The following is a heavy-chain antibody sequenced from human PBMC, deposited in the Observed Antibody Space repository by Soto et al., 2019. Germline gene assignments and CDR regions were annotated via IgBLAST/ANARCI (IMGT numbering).Heavy chain of an antibody. Sequence: QVQLVQSGAEVKKPGSSVRVSCKASGGTLSTYTVSWVRQAPGQGLVWMGRIVPVLGTTHYAQIFRGRVTFYADIPTRTAFMALSSLTSEDTAVYYCARDLAIDGEYNGFDPWGQGTLVTVSS. V-gene: IGHV1-69*08. CDR2: IVPVLGTT. J-gene: IGHJ5*02. CDR3: ARDLAIDGEYNGFDP. D-gene: IGHD3-3*01. CDR1: GGTLSTYT.